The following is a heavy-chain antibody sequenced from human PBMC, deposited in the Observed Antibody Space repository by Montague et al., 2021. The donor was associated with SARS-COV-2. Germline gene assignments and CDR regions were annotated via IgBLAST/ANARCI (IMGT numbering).Heavy chain of an antibody. D-gene: IGHD3-3*01. CDR1: GGSISSYY. CDR2: IYYSGST. J-gene: IGHJ4*02. Sequence: SETLSLTCTVSGGSISSYYWSWIRQPPGKGLEWIGYIYYSGSTNYNPSLKSRVTISVDTSKNQFSLKLSSVTAADTAVYYCGRAPVAHITIFGVVTSFDYWGQGTLVTVSS. CDR3: GRAPVAHITIFGVVTSFDY. V-gene: IGHV4-59*01.